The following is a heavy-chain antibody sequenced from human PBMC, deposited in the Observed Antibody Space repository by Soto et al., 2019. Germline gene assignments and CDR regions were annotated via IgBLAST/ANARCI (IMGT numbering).Heavy chain of an antibody. J-gene: IGHJ4*02. CDR3: ARWGPPGGYDFGY. CDR2: ISSSSSYT. D-gene: IGHD5-12*01. CDR1: GFTFSDYY. Sequence: GGSLRLSCAASGFTFSDYYMSWIRHAPGKGLEWVSYISSSSSYTNYADSVKGRFTISRDNAKNSLYLQMNSLRAEDTAVYYCARWGPPGGYDFGYWGQGTLVTVSS. V-gene: IGHV3-11*03.